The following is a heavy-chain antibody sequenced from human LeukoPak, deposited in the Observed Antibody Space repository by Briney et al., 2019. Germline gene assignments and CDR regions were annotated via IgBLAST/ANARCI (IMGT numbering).Heavy chain of an antibody. CDR1: GGSISSYY. V-gene: IGHV4-59*08. CDR2: IYYSGST. Sequence: SEILSLTCTVFGGSISSYYWSWIRQPPGEGLEWVGYIYYSGSTSYNPSLKSRVTISVDTSKKQFSLKLSSVTAADTAVYYCARLYCGGVTCYSGFDYWGQGTLVTVSS. CDR3: ARLYCGGVTCYSGFDY. J-gene: IGHJ4*02. D-gene: IGHD2-15*01.